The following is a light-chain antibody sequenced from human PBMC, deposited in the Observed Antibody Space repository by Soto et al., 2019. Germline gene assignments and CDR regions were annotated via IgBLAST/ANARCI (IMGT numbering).Light chain of an antibody. V-gene: IGKV3-20*01. J-gene: IGKJ5*01. CDR3: KQYANSPAT. CDR1: QSISSRY. Sequence: EILLTQSPCTLSLSPGERATLSCRASQSISSRYLAWYQQKPGQAPRLLIFGASSRAIGIPDRFSGSGSGTDFTLTISRVEPEDFAVFYCKQYANSPATFGQGTRLEIK. CDR2: GAS.